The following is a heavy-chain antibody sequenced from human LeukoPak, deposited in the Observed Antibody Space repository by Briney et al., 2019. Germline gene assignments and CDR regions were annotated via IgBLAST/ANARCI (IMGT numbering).Heavy chain of an antibody. J-gene: IGHJ4*02. CDR1: GFTFSSYA. CDR2: ISGSGGST. D-gene: IGHD1-14*01. CDR3: ADRPTARGFLFDY. V-gene: IGHV3-23*01. Sequence: PGGSLRLSCAASGFTFSSYAMSWVRQAPGKGLKWVSAISGSGGSTYCADSVKGRFTISRDNSKNTLYLQMNSLRAEDTAVYYCADRPTARGFLFDYWGQGSLVTVSS.